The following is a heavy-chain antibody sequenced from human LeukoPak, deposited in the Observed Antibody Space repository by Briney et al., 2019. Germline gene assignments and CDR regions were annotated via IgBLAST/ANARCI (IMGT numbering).Heavy chain of an antibody. D-gene: IGHD2-15*01. J-gene: IGHJ4*02. CDR3: ARHEAASSYFDY. CDR2: INHSRST. V-gene: IGHV4-34*01. Sequence: SETLSLTCAVYGGSFSGYYWSWIRQPPGKGLEWIGEINHSRSTNYNTSLKSRVRISVDTYKNQFSLKLSSVTAADTAVYYCARHEAASSYFDYWGQGTLVTVSS. CDR1: GGSFSGYY.